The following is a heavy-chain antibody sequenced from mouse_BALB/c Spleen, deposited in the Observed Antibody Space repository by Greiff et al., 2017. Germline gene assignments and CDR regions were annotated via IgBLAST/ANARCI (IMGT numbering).Heavy chain of an antibody. Sequence: QVHVKQPGAELVKPGAPVKLSCKASGYTFTSYWMNWVKQRPGRGLEWIGRIDPSDSETHYNQKFKDKATLTVDKSSSTAYIQLSSLTSEDSAVYYCARDGSSYVRFAYWGQGTLVTVSA. D-gene: IGHD1-1*01. CDR2: IDPSDSET. CDR3: ARDGSSYVRFAY. J-gene: IGHJ3*01. CDR1: GYTFTSYW. V-gene: IGHV1-69*02.